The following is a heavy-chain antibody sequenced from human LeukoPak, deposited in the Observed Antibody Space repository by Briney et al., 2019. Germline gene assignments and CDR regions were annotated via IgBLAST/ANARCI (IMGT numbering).Heavy chain of an antibody. V-gene: IGHV1-69*13. CDR2: IIPIFGTA. CDR1: GGTFSSYA. D-gene: IGHD4-17*01. J-gene: IGHJ6*03. Sequence: ASVKVSCKASGGTFSSYAISWVRQAPGQGLEWMGGIIPIFGTANYAQKFQGRVTITADESTSTAYMELSSLRSEDTAVYYCARVGTTVTTYYYYYYMDVWGKGTTVTISS. CDR3: ARVGTTVTTYYYYYYMDV.